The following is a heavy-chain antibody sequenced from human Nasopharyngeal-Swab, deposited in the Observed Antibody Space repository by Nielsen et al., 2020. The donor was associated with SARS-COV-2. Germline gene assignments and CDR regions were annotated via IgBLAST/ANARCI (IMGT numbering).Heavy chain of an antibody. CDR1: GASISNRTYY. V-gene: IGHV4-39*07. CDR2: VFYTGT. D-gene: IGHD2-2*01. Sequence: SETLSLTCSVSGASISNRTYYWGWIRQSPEKGLQWIGTVFYTGTYYNPSLQSRVTISVDTSKNQFSLKLTSVTAADTAVYYCASNSTSWYGSAFDIWGQGTMVTVSS. J-gene: IGHJ3*02. CDR3: ASNSTSWYGSAFDI.